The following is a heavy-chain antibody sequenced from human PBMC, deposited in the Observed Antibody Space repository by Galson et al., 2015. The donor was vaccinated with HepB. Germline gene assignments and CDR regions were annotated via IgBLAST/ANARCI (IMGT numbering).Heavy chain of an antibody. CDR1: GFTFGDYT. D-gene: IGHD3-22*01. J-gene: IGHJ4*02. CDR3: TRAPYDSSGYISFDY. Sequence: SLRLSCAGSGFTFGDYTMSWFRQAPGKGLEWVGFIRDKAYSAATEYAASVKGRFTISRDDSKSTAYLQMNNLKIEDTAVYYCTRAPYDSSGYISFDYWGQGTLVTVSS. V-gene: IGHV3-49*03. CDR2: IRDKAYSAAT.